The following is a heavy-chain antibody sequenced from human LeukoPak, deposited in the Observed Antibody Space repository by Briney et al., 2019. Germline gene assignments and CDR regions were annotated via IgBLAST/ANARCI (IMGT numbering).Heavy chain of an antibody. D-gene: IGHD3-22*01. V-gene: IGHV1-69*05. CDR2: IIPIFGTA. Sequence: SVKVFCKASGGTFSSYAISWVRQAPGQGLEWMGGIIPIFGTANYAQKFQGRVTITTDESTSTAYMELSSLRSEDTAVYDCARGNVYYDSSGYTNWFDPWGQGTLVTVSS. CDR3: ARGNVYYDSSGYTNWFDP. J-gene: IGHJ5*02. CDR1: GGTFSSYA.